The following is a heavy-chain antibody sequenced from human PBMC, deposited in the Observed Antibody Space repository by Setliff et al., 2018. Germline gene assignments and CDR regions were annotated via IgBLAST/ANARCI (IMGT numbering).Heavy chain of an antibody. D-gene: IGHD2-21*01. CDR2: IYPGDSHT. Sequence: GESLKISCTGSGYSFSNFWIGWVRQMPGKGLEWMGIIYPGDSHTRYSPSFQGQVTMSADKSINTAYLQWSNLKASDTAVYYCARRGEGFFNWFDPWGQGTLVTVSS. J-gene: IGHJ5*02. CDR1: GYSFSNFW. CDR3: ARRGEGFFNWFDP. V-gene: IGHV5-51*01.